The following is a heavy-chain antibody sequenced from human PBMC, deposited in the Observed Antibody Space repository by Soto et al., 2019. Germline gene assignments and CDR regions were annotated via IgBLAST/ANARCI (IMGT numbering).Heavy chain of an antibody. CDR2: ISGSGGST. V-gene: IGHV3-23*01. Sequence: PGGSLRLSCAASGFTFSSYAMSWVRQAPGKGLEWVSAISGSGGSTYYADSVKGRFTISRDNSKNTLYLQMNSLRAEDTAVYYCAKFWLQQRKSDWFNLWGQGTLVTVSS. J-gene: IGHJ5*02. D-gene: IGHD5-12*01. CDR3: AKFWLQQRKSDWFNL. CDR1: GFTFSSYA.